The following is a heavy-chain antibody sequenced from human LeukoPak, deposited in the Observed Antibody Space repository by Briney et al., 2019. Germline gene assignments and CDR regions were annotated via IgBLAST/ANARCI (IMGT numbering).Heavy chain of an antibody. Sequence: ASVNVSCKTSGYTFIGYYIHWVRQAPGQGLEWMGRIYPNSGGTNYAQKFQGRVTMTRDTSISTAYMELSRLRSDDTAVYYCARNWDAFDIWGQGTMVTVSS. V-gene: IGHV1-2*06. CDR3: ARNWDAFDI. CDR1: GYTFIGYY. J-gene: IGHJ3*02. CDR2: IYPNSGGT.